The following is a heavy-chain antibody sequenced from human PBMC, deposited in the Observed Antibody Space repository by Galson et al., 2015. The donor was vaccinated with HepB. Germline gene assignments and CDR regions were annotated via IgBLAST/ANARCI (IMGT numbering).Heavy chain of an antibody. Sequence: SLRLSCAASGFTFDDYAMHWVRQAPGKGLEWVSGISWNSGSIGYADSVKGRFTISRDNAKNSLYLQMNSLRAEDTALYYCAKDIESDIVVVPAAINGPSACDIWGQGTMVTVSS. CDR3: AKDIESDIVVVPAAINGPSACDI. D-gene: IGHD2-2*01. J-gene: IGHJ3*02. V-gene: IGHV3-9*01. CDR1: GFTFDDYA. CDR2: ISWNSGSI.